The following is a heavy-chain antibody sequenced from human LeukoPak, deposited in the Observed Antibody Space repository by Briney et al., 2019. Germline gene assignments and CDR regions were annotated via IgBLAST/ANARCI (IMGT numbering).Heavy chain of an antibody. CDR2: ISSSSSYI. D-gene: IGHD3-22*01. V-gene: IGHV3-21*01. CDR3: AREASAAYYYDSSGYYWEDY. J-gene: IGHJ4*02. CDR1: GFTFSSYS. Sequence: PGGSLRLPSAASGFTFSSYSMNWVRQAPGKGLEWGSSISSSSSYIYYADSVKGRFTISRDNAKNSLYLQMNSLRAEDTAVYYCAREASAAYYYDSSGYYWEDYWGQGTLVTVSS.